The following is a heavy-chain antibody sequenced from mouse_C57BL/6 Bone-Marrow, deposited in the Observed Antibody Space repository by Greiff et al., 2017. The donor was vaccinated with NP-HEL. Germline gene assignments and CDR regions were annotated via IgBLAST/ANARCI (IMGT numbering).Heavy chain of an antibody. CDR2: IYPGSGNT. CDR3: ARLLLRYPDY. CDR1: GYSFTSYY. V-gene: IGHV1-66*01. Sequence: QVQLKQSGPELVKPGASVKISCKASGYSFTSYYIHWVKQRPGQGLEWIGWIYPGSGNTKYNEKFKGKATLTADTSSSTAYMQLSSLTSEDSAVYYCARLLLRYPDYWGQGTTLTVSS. J-gene: IGHJ2*01. D-gene: IGHD1-1*01.